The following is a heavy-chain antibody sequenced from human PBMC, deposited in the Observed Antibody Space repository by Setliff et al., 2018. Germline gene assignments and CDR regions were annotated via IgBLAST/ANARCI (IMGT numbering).Heavy chain of an antibody. CDR2: IYTSGST. CDR3: AREQWLDPPGYYYMDV. Sequence: PSETLSLTCTVSGGSISSGSYYWSWIRQPAGKGLEWIGRIYTSGSTNYNPSLKSRVTMSIDTSKNQFSLTLNSVTAADMAVYYCAREQWLDPPGYYYMDVWAKGTTVTVSS. CDR1: GGSISSGSYY. V-gene: IGHV4-61*02. J-gene: IGHJ6*03. D-gene: IGHD6-19*01.